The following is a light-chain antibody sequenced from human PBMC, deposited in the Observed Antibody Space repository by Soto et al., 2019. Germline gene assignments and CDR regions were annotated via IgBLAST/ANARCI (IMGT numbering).Light chain of an antibody. CDR1: SSNIGAGYD. Sequence: QSVLTQPPSVSGAPGQRVTISCTGSSSNIGAGYDVHWYQQLPGTAPKLLIYGNGNRPSGVPDRFSDSKSGTSASLAITGLQAEDEADYYCQSYDSSLSVVVFGGGTKLTVL. V-gene: IGLV1-40*01. CDR2: GNG. CDR3: QSYDSSLSVVV. J-gene: IGLJ2*01.